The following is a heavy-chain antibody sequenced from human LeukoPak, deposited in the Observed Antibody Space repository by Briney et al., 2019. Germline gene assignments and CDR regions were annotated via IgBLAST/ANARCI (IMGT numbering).Heavy chain of an antibody. CDR3: VKGLRYFDWSRFDP. CDR2: ISSNGGST. CDR1: GFTFSSYA. V-gene: IGHV3-64D*06. D-gene: IGHD3-9*01. Sequence: PGGSLRLSCSASGFTFSSYAMHWVRQAPGKGLEYVSAISSNGGSTYYADSVKGRFTISRDNSKNTLHLQMSSLRAEDTAVYYCVKGLRYFDWSRFDPWGQGTLVTVSS. J-gene: IGHJ5*02.